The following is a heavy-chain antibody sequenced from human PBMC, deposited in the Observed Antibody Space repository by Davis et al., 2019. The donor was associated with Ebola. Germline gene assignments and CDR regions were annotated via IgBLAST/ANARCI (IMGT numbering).Heavy chain of an antibody. CDR3: ARDRRDGYNKGAFDI. CDR2: IIPIFGTA. V-gene: IGHV1-69*13. Sequence: SVTVSCKASGYTFISYGISWVRQAPRQGLEWMGGIIPIFGTANYAQKFQGRVTITADESTSTAYMELSSLRSEDTAVYYCARDRRDGYNKGAFDIWGQGTMVTVSS. D-gene: IGHD5-24*01. J-gene: IGHJ3*02. CDR1: GYTFISYG.